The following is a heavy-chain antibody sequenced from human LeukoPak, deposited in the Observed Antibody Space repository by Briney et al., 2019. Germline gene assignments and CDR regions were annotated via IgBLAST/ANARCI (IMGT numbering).Heavy chain of an antibody. V-gene: IGHV3-30*18. Sequence: PGGSLRLSCAASGFTFSSYGMHWVRQAPGKGLEWVAVISYDGSNKYYADSVKGRFTISRDNSKNTLYLQMNSLRAEDTAVYYCAKGINGWYDAFDIWGQGAMVTVSS. J-gene: IGHJ3*02. CDR3: AKGINGWYDAFDI. D-gene: IGHD6-19*01. CDR1: GFTFSSYG. CDR2: ISYDGSNK.